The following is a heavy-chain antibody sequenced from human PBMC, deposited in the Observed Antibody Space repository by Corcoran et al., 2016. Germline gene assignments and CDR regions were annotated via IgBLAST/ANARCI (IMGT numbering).Heavy chain of an antibody. D-gene: IGHD3-22*01. CDR2: IIPIFGTA. Sequence: QVQLVQSGAEVKKPGSSVKVSCKASGGTFSSYAISWVRQAPGQGLEWMGGIIPIFGTANYAQQFQGRVTITADESTSTAYMELSRLRSEDTAVYYCAREGDHDSSGYYPFDYWGHGTLVTVSS. CDR1: GGTFSSYA. CDR3: AREGDHDSSGYYPFDY. V-gene: IGHV1-69*01. J-gene: IGHJ4*01.